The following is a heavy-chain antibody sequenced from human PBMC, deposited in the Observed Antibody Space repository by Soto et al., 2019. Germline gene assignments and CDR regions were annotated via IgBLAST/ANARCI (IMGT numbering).Heavy chain of an antibody. CDR2: IIPILGIA. J-gene: IGHJ5*02. CDR3: ASNHLGYCSGGSCDQNFNWFDP. V-gene: IGHV1-69*02. CDR1: GGTFSSYT. Sequence: QVQLVQSGAEVKKPGSSVKVSCKASGGTFSSYTISWVRQAPGQGLEWMGRIIPILGIANYAQKFQGRVKITADKATSTAYMELSSLRSEDTAVYYCASNHLGYCSGGSCDQNFNWFDPWGQGTLVTVSS. D-gene: IGHD2-15*01.